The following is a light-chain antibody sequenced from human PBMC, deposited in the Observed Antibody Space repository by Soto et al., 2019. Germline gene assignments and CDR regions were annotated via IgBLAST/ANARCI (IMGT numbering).Light chain of an antibody. V-gene: IGKV1-9*01. CDR1: QDISNY. CDR2: LAS. J-gene: IGKJ1*01. Sequence: IQLTQSPSSLSASVGDRVTVTCRASQDISNYLAWYQQSPGRAPKLLIYLASTLESGVPSRFSGSGSGTDFTLTISSLQPEDFATYYCHQLESDPPWTFGQGTRVEIK. CDR3: HQLESDPPWT.